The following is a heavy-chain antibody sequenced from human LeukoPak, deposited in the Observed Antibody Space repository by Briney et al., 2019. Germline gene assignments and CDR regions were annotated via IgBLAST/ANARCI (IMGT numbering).Heavy chain of an antibody. CDR3: ARAAYSSTWYSRYFDL. V-gene: IGHV3-13*01. CDR2: IGTAGEI. CDR1: GFTFSSYD. D-gene: IGHD6-13*01. Sequence: HSGRSLRLSCAASGFTFSSYDIHWARQATGKGLEWVSGIGTAGEIYQPGCVKGRFTIAREDAKHCLYRQMNCVRAGDTAVYYCARAAYSSTWYSRYFDLWGRGTLVTVSS. J-gene: IGHJ2*01.